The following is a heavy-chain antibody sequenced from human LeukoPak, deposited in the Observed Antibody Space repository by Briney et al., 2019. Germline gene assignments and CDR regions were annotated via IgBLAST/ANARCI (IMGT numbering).Heavy chain of an antibody. J-gene: IGHJ3*02. CDR2: IYYSGST. D-gene: IGHD2-2*01. V-gene: IGHV4-39*07. CDR3: ARPSIPAARDAFDI. CDR1: GGSISSSSYY. Sequence: PSETLSLTCTVSGGSISSSSYYWGWIRQPPGKGLEWIGSIYYSGSTYYNPSLKSRVTISVDTSKNQFSLKLSSVTAADTAVYYCARPSIPAARDAFDIWGQGTMVTVSS.